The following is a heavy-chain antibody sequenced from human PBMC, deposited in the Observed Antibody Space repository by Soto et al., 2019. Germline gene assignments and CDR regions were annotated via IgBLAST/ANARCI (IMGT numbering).Heavy chain of an antibody. J-gene: IGHJ4*02. CDR2: IYHSGST. CDR3: ASLGIVGATTGAY. V-gene: IGHV4-4*02. CDR1: GGSISSSNW. Sequence: PSETLSLTCAVSGGSISSSNWWGWVRQPPGKGLEWIGEIYHSGSTNYNPSLKSRVTISVDKSKNQFSLKLSSVTAADTAVYYCASLGIVGATTGAYWGQGTLVTVSS. D-gene: IGHD1-26*01.